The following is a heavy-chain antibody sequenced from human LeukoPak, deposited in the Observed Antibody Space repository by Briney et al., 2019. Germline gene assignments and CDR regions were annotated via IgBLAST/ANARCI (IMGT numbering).Heavy chain of an antibody. Sequence: SETLSLTCAVYGGSFSGYYWSWIRQPPGKGLEWIGEINHSGSTNYNPSLKSRVTISVDTSKNQFSLKLSPVTAADTAVYYCARGHFRDSSGWYYRVYFDYWGQGTLVTVSS. CDR1: GGSFSGYY. J-gene: IGHJ4*02. D-gene: IGHD6-19*01. CDR2: INHSGST. V-gene: IGHV4-34*01. CDR3: ARGHFRDSSGWYYRVYFDY.